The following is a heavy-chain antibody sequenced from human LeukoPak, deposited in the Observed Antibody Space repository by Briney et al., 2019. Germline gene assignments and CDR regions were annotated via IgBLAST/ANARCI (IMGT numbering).Heavy chain of an antibody. CDR3: ARDGSGINGGAKYC. J-gene: IGHJ4*02. CDR1: GFSFSSYW. V-gene: IGHV3-7*01. Sequence: GGSLRLSCAASGFSFSSYWMSWVRQAPGKGLEWVANINQDGNEKYYLDSVKGRFTVSRDNAEDSLFLQMNSLRAEDTAVYDCARDGSGINGGAKYCWGQGTLVTVSS. D-gene: IGHD3-10*01. CDR2: INQDGNEK.